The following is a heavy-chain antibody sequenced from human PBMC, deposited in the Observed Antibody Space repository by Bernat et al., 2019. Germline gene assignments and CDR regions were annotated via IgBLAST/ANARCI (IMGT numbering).Heavy chain of an antibody. D-gene: IGHD3-10*01. J-gene: IGHJ6*03. CDR1: GFTFSNAW. CDR2: IKSKTDGGTT. Sequence: EVQLVESGGGLVKPGGSLRLSCAASGFTFSNAWMSWVRQGPGKGLEWVGRIKSKTDGGTTDYAAPVGGRFTISRDDSKNMLYLYMNNLKTEDTAVYYCGGSGSFSYTDVWGKGTTVTVSS. CDR3: GGSGSFSYTDV. V-gene: IGHV3-15*05.